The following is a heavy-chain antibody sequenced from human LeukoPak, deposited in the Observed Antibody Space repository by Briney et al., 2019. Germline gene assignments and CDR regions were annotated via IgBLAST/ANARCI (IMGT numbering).Heavy chain of an antibody. V-gene: IGHV4-59*01. CDR3: ARDRTTGTTGYYYYGMDV. D-gene: IGHD1-1*01. J-gene: IGHJ6*02. CDR1: GGSISSYY. Sequence: ADTLSLTCTVSGGSISSYYWSWIRQPPGKGLECSGYIYYSGSTNYNPSLKSSVTISVDTSKNHFSLKLSSVTAADTAVYYCARDRTTGTTGYYYYGMDVWGQGTTVTVSS. CDR2: IYYSGST.